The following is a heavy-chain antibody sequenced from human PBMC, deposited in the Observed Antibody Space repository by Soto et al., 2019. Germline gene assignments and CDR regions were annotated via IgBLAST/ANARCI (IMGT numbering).Heavy chain of an antibody. CDR1: GFTFSSYA. V-gene: IGHV3-30-3*01. Sequence: GGSLRLSCAASGFTFSSYAMHWVRQAPGKGLEWVAVISYDGSNKYYADSVKGRFTISRDNPKNTLYLQMNSLRAEDTALYYCTRGNGYSSSWYHNWFDPWGQGTLVTVSS. CDR2: ISYDGSNK. D-gene: IGHD6-13*01. CDR3: TRGNGYSSSWYHNWFDP. J-gene: IGHJ5*02.